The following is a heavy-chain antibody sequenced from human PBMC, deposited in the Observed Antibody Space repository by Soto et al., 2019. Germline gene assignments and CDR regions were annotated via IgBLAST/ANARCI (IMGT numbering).Heavy chain of an antibody. J-gene: IGHJ4*02. CDR2: IKEDGSEK. Sequence: DVQLVESGGGLVQPGGSLRLSCAASGFTFSTYWMTWVRQTPGKGLEWVANIKEDGSEKYYVDSVKGRFTISRDNAKNSLYLQTNSLRAEDTAVYCCARDVNRGVFDYWGQGTLVTVSS. D-gene: IGHD6-25*01. CDR3: ARDVNRGVFDY. V-gene: IGHV3-7*03. CDR1: GFTFSTYW.